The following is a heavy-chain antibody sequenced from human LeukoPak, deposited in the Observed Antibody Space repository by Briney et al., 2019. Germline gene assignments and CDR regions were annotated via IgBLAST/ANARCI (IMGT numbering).Heavy chain of an antibody. CDR3: ARANFLYCSSSTCLFDY. D-gene: IGHD2-2*01. CDR2: TNPNDGDT. V-gene: IGHV1-2*02. J-gene: IGHJ4*02. Sequence: GASVKVSCKASGYTSTDYYMHWVRQAPGQGFEWRGWTNPNDGDTNYAQKFQGRVTMTRDTSISTAHMEVSRLRSDDTAVYYCARANFLYCSSSTCLFDYWGQGTLVTVSS. CDR1: GYTSTDYY.